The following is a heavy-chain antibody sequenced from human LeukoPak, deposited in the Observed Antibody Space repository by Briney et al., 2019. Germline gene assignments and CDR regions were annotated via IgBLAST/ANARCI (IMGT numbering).Heavy chain of an antibody. J-gene: IGHJ4*02. CDR2: ITASGDST. D-gene: IGHD3-10*01. V-gene: IGHV3-23*01. Sequence: GGSLRLSCAAFSTYAMCWVRQAPGTGLEWVSSITASGDSTFYADSVKGRFTISRDNSKNTVYLQMNSLRAEDTAVYFCAKRGIVIRGVLIMGFHKAAYYFDYWGQGILVTVSS. CDR1: STYA. CDR3: AKRGIVIRGVLIMGFHKAAYYFDY.